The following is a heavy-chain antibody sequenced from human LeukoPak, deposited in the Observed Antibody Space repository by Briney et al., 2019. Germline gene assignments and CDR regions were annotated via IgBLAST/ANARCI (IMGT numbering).Heavy chain of an antibody. D-gene: IGHD6-19*01. CDR3: AKDGDSSSGHCDY. CDR1: GYTFTSYD. V-gene: IGHV1-69*04. CDR2: IIPMLGLI. J-gene: IGHJ4*02. Sequence: ASVKVSCKASGYTFTSYDINWVRQAPGQGLEWMGRIIPMLGLIDYAQKFQGRVTITADTSTRTVYMELTSLTSEDTAVYYCAKDGDSSSGHCDYWGQGTLVTVSS.